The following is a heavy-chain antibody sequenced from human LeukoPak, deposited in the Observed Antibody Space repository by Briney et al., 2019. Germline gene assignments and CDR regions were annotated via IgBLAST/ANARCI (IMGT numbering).Heavy chain of an antibody. CDR2: ISYDGSNK. CDR3: ARLDNYYDSSGYSDY. CDR1: GFTFSSYA. J-gene: IGHJ4*02. V-gene: IGHV3-30*04. Sequence: GGSLRLSCAASGFTFSSYAMHWVRQAPGKGLEWVAAISYDGSNKYYADSVKGRFTIARDNSKNTLYLQMNSLRAEDTAVYYCARLDNYYDSSGYSDYWGQGTLVTVSS. D-gene: IGHD3-22*01.